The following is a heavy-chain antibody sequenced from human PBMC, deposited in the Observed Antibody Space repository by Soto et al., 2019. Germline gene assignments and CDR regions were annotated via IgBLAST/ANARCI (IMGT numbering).Heavy chain of an antibody. V-gene: IGHV1-18*01. Sequence: QDRLVQSGVEVKKPGASVRVSCKASGYSFTNYGITWVRQAPGQGFEWMGWISAYNGNTNYAQKFQGRVTLTTDASTGTAYLELGSLSSDDTAVYYCARVRGGAPPGAGTTHYYYYRDVGGKGTRVTVPS. J-gene: IGHJ6*03. D-gene: IGHD3-10*01. CDR3: ARVRGGAPPGAGTTHYYYYRDV. CDR2: ISAYNGNT. CDR1: GYSFTNYG.